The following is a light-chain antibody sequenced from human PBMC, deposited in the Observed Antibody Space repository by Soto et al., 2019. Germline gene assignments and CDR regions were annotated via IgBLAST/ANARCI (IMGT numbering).Light chain of an antibody. CDR2: GAI. CDR1: QNIRSNY. Sequence: DIVLRQSPGTLSLSPGQRATLSCRASQNIRSNYIAWFQQKPGQPPSLLIYGAIHRATGIPARFSGSGSGTEFSLTISSLEPEDFVVYYCQQYHSPPLTFGPGTKVEIK. J-gene: IGKJ1*01. CDR3: QQYHSPPLT. V-gene: IGKV3-20*01.